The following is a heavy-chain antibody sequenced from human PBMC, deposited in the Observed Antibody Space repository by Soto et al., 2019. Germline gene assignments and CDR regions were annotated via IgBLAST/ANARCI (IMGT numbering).Heavy chain of an antibody. J-gene: IGHJ6*02. Sequence: GGSLRLSCAASGFTVSSNYMSWVRQAPGKGLEWVSVIYSGGSTYYADSVKGRFTISRDNSKNTLYLQMNSLRAEDTAVYYCARLGGGWHHEGPYYGMDVWGQGTTVTVSS. CDR1: GFTVSSNY. CDR2: IYSGGST. CDR3: ARLGGGWHHEGPYYGMDV. V-gene: IGHV3-53*01. D-gene: IGHD6-19*01.